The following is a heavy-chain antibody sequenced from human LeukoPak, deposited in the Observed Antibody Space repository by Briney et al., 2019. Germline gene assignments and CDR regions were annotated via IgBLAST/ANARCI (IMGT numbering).Heavy chain of an antibody. V-gene: IGHV3-48*03. CDR1: GFTFSSYE. D-gene: IGHD2-15*01. J-gene: IGHJ3*02. CDR2: ISSSGSTI. Sequence: PGGSLRLSCAASGFTFSSYEMNWVRQAPGRGLEWVSYISSSGSTIYYADSVKGRFIISRDNAKNSLYLQMNSLRAEDTAVYYCARDCSGGSCYYGTDAFDIWGQGTMVTVSS. CDR3: ARDCSGGSCYYGTDAFDI.